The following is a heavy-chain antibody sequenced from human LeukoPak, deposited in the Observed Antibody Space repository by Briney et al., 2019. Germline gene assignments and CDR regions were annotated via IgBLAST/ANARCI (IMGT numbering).Heavy chain of an antibody. D-gene: IGHD3-10*01. J-gene: IGHJ4*02. CDR2: IYASGST. Sequence: AEALSLTCTVSVRSISNYYWSWLRQPAGRGLEWVGRIYASGSTNYNPSRKSRVTMSVDTSNNQFSLNLSSVTAADTAVYYCARTSARGAQFDYWGQGTLVTVSS. CDR3: ARTSARGAQFDY. CDR1: VRSISNYY. V-gene: IGHV4-4*07.